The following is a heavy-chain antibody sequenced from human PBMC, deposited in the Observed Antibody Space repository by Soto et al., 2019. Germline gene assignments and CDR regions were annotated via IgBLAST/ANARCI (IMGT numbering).Heavy chain of an antibody. V-gene: IGHV4-31*03. Sequence: QVQLQESGPGLVKPSQTLSLTCTVSGGSISSGGYYWSLIRQHPGKGLEWIGYNYNSGSTYYNPSLKSRITISVDTSKNQFSLMLSSVTAADTAVYYCARVGSGWVRSWGQGTLVTVSS. CDR2: NYNSGST. CDR1: GGSISSGGYY. D-gene: IGHD6-19*01. CDR3: ARVGSGWVRS. J-gene: IGHJ4*02.